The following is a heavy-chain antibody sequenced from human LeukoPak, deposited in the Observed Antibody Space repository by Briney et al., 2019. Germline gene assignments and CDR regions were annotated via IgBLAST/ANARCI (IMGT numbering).Heavy chain of an antibody. Sequence: SETLSLTCTVSGGSISSSSYYWGWIRQPPGKGLEWIGSFYYSGSTYYNPSLKSRVTISVDTSKNQFSLKLSSVTAADTAVYYCARGSFIAAAAKLNNWFDPWGQGTLVTVSS. D-gene: IGHD6-13*01. CDR1: GGSISSSSYY. CDR3: ARGSFIAAAAKLNNWFDP. V-gene: IGHV4-39*07. CDR2: FYYSGST. J-gene: IGHJ5*02.